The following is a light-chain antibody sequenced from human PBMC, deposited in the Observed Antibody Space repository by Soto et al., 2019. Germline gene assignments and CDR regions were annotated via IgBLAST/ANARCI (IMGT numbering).Light chain of an antibody. V-gene: IGLV1-44*01. CDR2: RNH. CDR1: RSNIGTYT. Sequence: QSVLTQSPSASGTPGQRVTISCSGSRSNIGTYTVNWYQQLPGTAPTLLIFRNHQRPSGVPDRFSGSKSGTSASLAISGPQSEDEADYYCAAWDDSLRGVVFGGGTKLTVL. J-gene: IGLJ2*01. CDR3: AAWDDSLRGVV.